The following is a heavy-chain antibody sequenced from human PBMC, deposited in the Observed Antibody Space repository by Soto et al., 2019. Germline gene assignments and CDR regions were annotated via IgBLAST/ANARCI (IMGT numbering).Heavy chain of an antibody. Sequence: SQTLSLTCAISGDSVSSNNAAWNWIRQSPSRGLEWLGRTYYRSRWYNDYAVSVKSRITVNPDTSKNQFSLQLTSVTPEATAVSYCARTTSHYSYYLDLWGQRTPFTVSS. CDR2: TYYRSRWYN. J-gene: IGHJ6*03. CDR3: ARTTSHYSYYLDL. CDR1: GDSVSSNNAA. D-gene: IGHD1-7*01. V-gene: IGHV6-1*01.